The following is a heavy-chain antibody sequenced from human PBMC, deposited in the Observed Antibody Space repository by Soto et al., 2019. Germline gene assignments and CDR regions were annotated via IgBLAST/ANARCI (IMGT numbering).Heavy chain of an antibody. D-gene: IGHD3-22*01. CDR2: IYYTGNT. CDR3: ARVGRVSNGGYLDY. Sequence: QVQLQESGPGLVKPAQTLSLTCTVSSGSLSSGSYYWSWIRQHPGKGLEWIGYIYYTGNTYPNPSLKSRVTITVDTSKHQFSLKLSSVTAADTAVYYCARVGRVSNGGYLDYGGQGTLVTVSS. V-gene: IGHV4-31*03. J-gene: IGHJ4*02. CDR1: SGSLSSGSYY.